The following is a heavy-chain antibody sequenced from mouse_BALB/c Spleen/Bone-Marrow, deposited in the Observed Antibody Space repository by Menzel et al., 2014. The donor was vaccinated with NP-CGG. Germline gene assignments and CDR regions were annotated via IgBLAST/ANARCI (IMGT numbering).Heavy chain of an antibody. Sequence: QVQLKESGAELMKPGASVKISCMATGYTFSNYWIEWVKQRPGHGLEWIGEILPGSGSTDYDENFKGKATFTADTSSNTAYMQLSSPTAADSAVYYCARVIYWYFDVWGAGTTVTVSS. CDR1: GYTFSNYW. J-gene: IGHJ1*01. V-gene: IGHV1-9*01. CDR3: ARVIYWYFDV. CDR2: ILPGSGST.